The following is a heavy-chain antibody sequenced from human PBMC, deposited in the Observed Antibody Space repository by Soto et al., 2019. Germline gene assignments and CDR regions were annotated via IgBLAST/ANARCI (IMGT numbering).Heavy chain of an antibody. CDR2: FYYSGST. D-gene: IGHD1-26*01. CDR3: ARGPYSGSYYY. CDR1: GGSINSGSYN. V-gene: IGHV4-39*01. J-gene: IGHJ4*02. Sequence: SETLCLTCTVPGGSINSGSYNWGWVRQPPGKGLEWIGSFYYSGSTHYNPSLKSRVTISVDTSKNQFSLQLSSVTAADTAVYYCARGPYSGSYYYWGQGTLVTVSS.